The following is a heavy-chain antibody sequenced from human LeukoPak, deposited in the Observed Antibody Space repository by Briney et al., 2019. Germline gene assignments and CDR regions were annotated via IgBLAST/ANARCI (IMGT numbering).Heavy chain of an antibody. J-gene: IGHJ3*02. V-gene: IGHV3-23*01. Sequence: GSLRLSCAASGFTSSTYGMNWVRQAPGKGLEWVSGISGSGGSTYYADSVKGRFTISRDNSKNTLYLQMNSLRAEDTAVYYCAKDLFRGYYDSSGYAFDIWGQGTMVTVSS. D-gene: IGHD3-22*01. CDR3: AKDLFRGYYDSSGYAFDI. CDR1: GFTSSTYG. CDR2: ISGSGGST.